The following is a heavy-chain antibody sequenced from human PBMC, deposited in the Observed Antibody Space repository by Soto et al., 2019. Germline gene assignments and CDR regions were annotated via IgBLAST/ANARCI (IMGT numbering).Heavy chain of an antibody. D-gene: IGHD3-22*01. Sequence: SVKVSCKASGGTFSSYAISWVRQAPGQGLEWMGGIIPIFGTANYAQKFQGRVTITADESTSTAYMELSSLRSEDTAVYYCARDPGYYGSSGYDYFDYWGQGTLVTVSS. V-gene: IGHV1-69*13. CDR3: ARDPGYYGSSGYDYFDY. J-gene: IGHJ4*02. CDR1: GGTFSSYA. CDR2: IIPIFGTA.